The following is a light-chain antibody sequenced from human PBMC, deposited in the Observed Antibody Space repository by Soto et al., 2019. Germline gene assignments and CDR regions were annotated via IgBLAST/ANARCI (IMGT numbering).Light chain of an antibody. J-gene: IGLJ3*02. CDR2: SNV. Sequence: QSVLTQPPSMSGTPGQRVTISCSGGSSNIGSNSVNWYQHLPGTTPKVLIYSNVQRPSGVPDRFSGSKSGTSASLAIRGLQAEDEADDYCAAWDDSLSGPVFGGGTKLTVL. V-gene: IGLV1-44*01. CDR3: AAWDDSLSGPV. CDR1: SSNIGSNS.